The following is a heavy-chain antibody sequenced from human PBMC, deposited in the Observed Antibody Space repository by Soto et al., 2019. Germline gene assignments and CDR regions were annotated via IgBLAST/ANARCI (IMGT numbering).Heavy chain of an antibody. D-gene: IGHD3-10*01. Sequence: ASVKVSCKASGYTFTSYGIIWVRQAPGPGLEWMGWISAYNGNTNYAQKLQGRVTMTTDTYTSTAYMELRSLRSDDTAVYYCARDVWFGDEYYYYYYGMDVWGQGTTVTVSS. J-gene: IGHJ6*02. CDR1: GYTFTSYG. CDR2: ISAYNGNT. V-gene: IGHV1-18*01. CDR3: ARDVWFGDEYYYYYYGMDV.